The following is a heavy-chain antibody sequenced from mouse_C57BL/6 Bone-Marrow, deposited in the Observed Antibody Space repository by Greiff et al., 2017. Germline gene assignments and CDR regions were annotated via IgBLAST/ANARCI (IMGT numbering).Heavy chain of an antibody. V-gene: IGHV5-17*01. CDR3: AWGGDSAWFAY. Sequence: EVQLQESGGGLVKPGGSLKLSCAASGFTFSDYGMHWVRQAPEKGLEWVAYISSGSSTIYYADTVKGRFTISRDNAKNTLFLQMTSLRSEDTAMYYCAWGGDSAWFAYWGKGTLVTVSA. CDR1: GFTFSDYG. D-gene: IGHD2-13*01. CDR2: ISSGSSTI. J-gene: IGHJ3*01.